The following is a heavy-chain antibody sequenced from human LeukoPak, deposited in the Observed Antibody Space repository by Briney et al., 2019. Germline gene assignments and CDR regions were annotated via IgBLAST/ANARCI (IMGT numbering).Heavy chain of an antibody. Sequence: GGSLRLSCAASGFTFSTYAMHWVRQAPGRGLEWVAVIPYDGSYKYYADSVKGRFTISRDNSKNTQYLQMNSLRAEDTAVYYCARGSLTGGKRYYFDYWGQGTLVTVSS. J-gene: IGHJ4*02. D-gene: IGHD7-27*01. CDR3: ARGSLTGGKRYYFDY. CDR1: GFTFSTYA. V-gene: IGHV3-30*04. CDR2: IPYDGSYK.